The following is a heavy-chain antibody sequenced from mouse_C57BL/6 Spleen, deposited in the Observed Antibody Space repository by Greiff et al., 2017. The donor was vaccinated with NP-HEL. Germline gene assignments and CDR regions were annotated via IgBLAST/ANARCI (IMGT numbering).Heavy chain of an antibody. J-gene: IGHJ3*01. CDR2: IDPSDSYT. Sequence: QVQLQQPGAELVMPGASVKLSCKASGYTFTSYWMHWVKQRPGQGLEWIGEIDPSDSYTNYNQKFKGKSTLTVDKSSSTAYMQLSSLTSEDSAVYYCARRTVYGDWFAYWGQGTLVTVSA. V-gene: IGHV1-69*01. CDR3: ARRTVYGDWFAY. D-gene: IGHD1-1*02. CDR1: GYTFTSYW.